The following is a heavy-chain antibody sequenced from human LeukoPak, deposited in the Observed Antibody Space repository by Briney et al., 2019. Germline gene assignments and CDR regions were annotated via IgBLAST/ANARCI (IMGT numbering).Heavy chain of an antibody. CDR2: IYYSGST. V-gene: IGHV4-59*11. D-gene: IGHD2/OR15-2a*01. CDR3: ARLRTFRWFDP. CDR1: GGSISSHY. J-gene: IGHJ5*02. Sequence: SETLSLTCTVSGGSISSHYWSWIRQPPGKGLEWIGYIYYSGSTNYNPSLKSRVTISVDTSKNQFSLKLSSVTAADTAVYYCARLRTFRWFDPWSQGTLVTVSS.